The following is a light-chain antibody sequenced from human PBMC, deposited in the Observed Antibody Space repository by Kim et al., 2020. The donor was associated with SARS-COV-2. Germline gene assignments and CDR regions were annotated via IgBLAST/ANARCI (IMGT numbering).Light chain of an antibody. J-gene: IGKJ1*01. CDR1: RKVSNRY. CDR2: GAS. CDR3: QQYVSSPAT. Sequence: AGARGAPSCRASRKVSNRYLAGYQQKPGQAPRLLIHGASSRATGVPERFSGSGSGTEFTLIISRLKPEDLAAYFCQQYVSSPATFGQGTRVDIK. V-gene: IGKV3-20*01.